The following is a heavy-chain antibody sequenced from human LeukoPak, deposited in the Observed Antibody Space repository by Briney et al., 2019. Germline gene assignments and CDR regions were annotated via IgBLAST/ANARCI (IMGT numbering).Heavy chain of an antibody. CDR1: GFTFSSYA. J-gene: IGHJ5*02. CDR2: IPYDGTNK. Sequence: GRSLRLSCAASGFTFSSYAMLWVRQAPGKGLEWVTVIPYDGTNKYYADSVKGRFAISRDNSKNTLYLQMNSLRVEDTAVYYCARDPLAETGNNCFAPGGQEPWVPVSS. CDR3: ARDPLAETGNNCFAP. V-gene: IGHV3-30*09. D-gene: IGHD6-19*01.